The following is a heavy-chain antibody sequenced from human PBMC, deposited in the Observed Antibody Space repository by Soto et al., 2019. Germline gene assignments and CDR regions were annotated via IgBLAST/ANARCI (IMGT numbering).Heavy chain of an antibody. Sequence: EVQLLESGGGLVQPGGSLRLSCAASGFTFSSYAMSWVRHAPGKGLEWVLAISGSGGSTYYADSVKGRFTISRDNSKNTLYLQMNSLRAEDTAVNYCAKDTAGSRWYDDFDIWGQGTMVTVSS. D-gene: IGHD6-13*01. CDR2: ISGSGGST. CDR3: AKDTAGSRWYDDFDI. J-gene: IGHJ3*02. CDR1: GFTFSSYA. V-gene: IGHV3-23*01.